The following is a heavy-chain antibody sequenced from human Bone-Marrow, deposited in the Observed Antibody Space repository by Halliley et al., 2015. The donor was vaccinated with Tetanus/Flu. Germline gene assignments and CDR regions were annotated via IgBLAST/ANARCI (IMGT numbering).Heavy chain of an antibody. CDR2: PVDSDA. Sequence: PVDSDASYSPPFQGQVTIPADKSINTAYLQWNSLKASDTAMYYCARPIGYCSGTTCHARIDPWGQGTLVTVSS. J-gene: IGHJ5*02. CDR3: ARPIGYCSGTTCHARIDP. V-gene: IGHV5-51*01. D-gene: IGHD2-2*01.